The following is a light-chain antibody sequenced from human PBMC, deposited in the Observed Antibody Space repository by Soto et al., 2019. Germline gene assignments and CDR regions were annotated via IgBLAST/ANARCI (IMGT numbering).Light chain of an antibody. CDR3: QQYQSYWT. CDR2: AVS. J-gene: IGKJ1*01. Sequence: AILLLLYLSSLSASVGDRLTITCRASQGIRYALAWYQQKPGKPPKLLIYAVSSLESGFPSRCSGSVSGTDFTLIISSLQPDDFATYYCQQYQSYWTF. V-gene: IGKV1-13*02. CDR1: QGIRYA.